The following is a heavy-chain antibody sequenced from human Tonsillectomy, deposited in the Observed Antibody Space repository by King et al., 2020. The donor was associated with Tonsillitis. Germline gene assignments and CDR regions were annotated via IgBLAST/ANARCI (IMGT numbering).Heavy chain of an antibody. D-gene: IGHD6-6*01. CDR1: GGSISTYY. V-gene: IGHV4-59*01. CDR3: ARFDSSSSDLFDY. CDR2: ITYSGST. Sequence: QLQESGPGLVKPSETLSLTCSISGGSISTYYWSWIRQPPGTGLEWIGYITYSGSTKYNPSLKSRVTISVDTSKNQFSLKLSSVTAADTAVYYCARFDSSSSDLFDYWGQGTLVTVSS. J-gene: IGHJ4*02.